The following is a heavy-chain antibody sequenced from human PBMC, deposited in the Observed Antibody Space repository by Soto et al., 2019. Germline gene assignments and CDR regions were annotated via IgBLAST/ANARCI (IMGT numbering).Heavy chain of an antibody. CDR3: ATGKHDCCCSSGCCTETSYYYYYCMDV. CDR2: IKSKTDGGTT. D-gene: IGHD2-2*01. CDR1: GFTFSNAW. V-gene: IGHV3-15*07. Sequence: PGGSLRLSCAASGFTFSNAWMNWVRQAPGKGLEWVGRIKSKTDGGTTDYAAPVKGRFTISRDDSKNTLYLQMNSLKTEDTAVYYCATGKHDCCCSSGCCTETSYYYYYCMDVWGKGTTVTVSS. J-gene: IGHJ6*03.